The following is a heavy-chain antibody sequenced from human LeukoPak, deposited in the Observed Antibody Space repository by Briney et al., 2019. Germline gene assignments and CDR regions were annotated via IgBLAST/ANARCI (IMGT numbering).Heavy chain of an antibody. CDR3: ARLMGIAAADLYYFDY. CDR1: GYTFTSYG. CDR2: ISAYNGNT. J-gene: IGHJ4*02. V-gene: IGHV1-18*01. D-gene: IGHD6-13*01. Sequence: ASVKVSCKASGYTFTSYGISWVRQAPGQGLEWMGRISAYNGNTNYAQKLQGRVTMTTDTSTGTAYMELRSLRSDDTAVYYCARLMGIAAADLYYFDYWGQGTLVTVSS.